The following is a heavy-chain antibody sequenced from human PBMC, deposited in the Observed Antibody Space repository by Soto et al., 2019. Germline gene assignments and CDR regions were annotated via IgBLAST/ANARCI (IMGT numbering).Heavy chain of an antibody. J-gene: IGHJ4*02. D-gene: IGHD2-8*02. V-gene: IGHV2-5*02. Sequence: QITLKESGPTLVKPTQTLTLTCSFSGFSLTTSGVGVGWVRQSPEKTLEWLALIFWDDDKRYSPSLRSRLTIAKDTSKNQVVLTLTNVEPVDTATYYWARILTATGGHFDSWGQGALVTVSS. CDR1: GFSLTTSGVG. CDR2: IFWDDDK. CDR3: ARILTATGGHFDS.